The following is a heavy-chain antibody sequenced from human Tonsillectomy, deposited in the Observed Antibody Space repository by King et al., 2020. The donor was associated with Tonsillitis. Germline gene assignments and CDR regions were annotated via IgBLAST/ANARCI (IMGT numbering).Heavy chain of an antibody. V-gene: IGHV3-23*04. CDR2: ISGSGGST. CDR1: GVTFSSYA. CDR3: AKILGYTYGPFDY. J-gene: IGHJ4*02. D-gene: IGHD5-18*01. Sequence: VQLVESGGGLVQPGGFLRLSCAASGVTFSSYAMSWVRQAPGKGLECVSAISGSGGSTYYADSVKGRFTISRDNSKNTLFLQMNSLRAEDTAMYYCAKILGYTYGPFDYWGQGTLVTVSS.